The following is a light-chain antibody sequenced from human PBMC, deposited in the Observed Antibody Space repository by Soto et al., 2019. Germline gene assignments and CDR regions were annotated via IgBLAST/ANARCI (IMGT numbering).Light chain of an antibody. CDR3: TSWTTSTNMI. CDR1: SSDIGAYNF. J-gene: IGLJ2*01. CDR2: DVN. V-gene: IGLV2-14*03. Sequence: QSALTQPASVSGSPGQSITISCTGTSSDIGAYNFVSWYQQHPGKAPKLMLYDVNIRPSGVSNRFSGSKSGNPASLTISGLQAEDEAEYSCTSWTTSTNMIFGGGTKLTVI.